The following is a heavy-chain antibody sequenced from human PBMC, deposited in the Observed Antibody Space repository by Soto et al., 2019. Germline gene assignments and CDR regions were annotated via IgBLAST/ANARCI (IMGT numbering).Heavy chain of an antibody. V-gene: IGHV1-69*01. CDR3: ARVLYYGSGSYCPYGMDV. D-gene: IGHD3-10*01. CDR1: GVSFNNNG. Sequence: QVQLVQSGAEVKKPGSSVKVSCKTSGVSFNNNGIGWVRQAPGHGLEWMGGVSPPFRTSNYARKFQGRISITADASMGTVNMELSSLTSEDTAQYYCARVLYYGSGSYCPYGMDVWGQGTTVTVSS. CDR2: VSPPFRTS. J-gene: IGHJ6*02.